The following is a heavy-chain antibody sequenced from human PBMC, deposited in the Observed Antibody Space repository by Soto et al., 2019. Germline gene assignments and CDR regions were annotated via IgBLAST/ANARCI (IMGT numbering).Heavy chain of an antibody. V-gene: IGHV4-31*03. Sequence: QVQLQESGPGLVKPSQTLSLTCTVSGGSISSGGYYWSWIRQHPGKGLEWIGYIYYSGSTYYNPSLKGRVTISVDTPKNPFSLKLSSVTAADTAVYYCARVFGFGGMDVWGQGTTVTVSS. D-gene: IGHD3-10*01. J-gene: IGHJ6*02. CDR2: IYYSGST. CDR3: ARVFGFGGMDV. CDR1: GGSISSGGYY.